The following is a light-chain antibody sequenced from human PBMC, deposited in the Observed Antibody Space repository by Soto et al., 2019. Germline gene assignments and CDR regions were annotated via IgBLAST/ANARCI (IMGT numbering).Light chain of an antibody. J-gene: IGKJ1*01. CDR1: QGIGDT. V-gene: IGKV3-11*01. CDR3: QQRSNWPRT. CDR2: GAS. Sequence: EVVMRQSPATLSVSPGEGATLSCRASQGIGDTLAWYQHKPGQTPRLLIYGASNRATGIPDRFSGSGSGTDFTLTISSLEPEDLAVYYCQQRSNWPRTFGQGTKVDIK.